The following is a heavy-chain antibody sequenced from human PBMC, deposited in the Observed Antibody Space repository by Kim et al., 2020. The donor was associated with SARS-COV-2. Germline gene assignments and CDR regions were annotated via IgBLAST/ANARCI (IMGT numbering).Heavy chain of an antibody. J-gene: IGHJ4*02. CDR1: GFTFSTYP. V-gene: IGHV3-30-3*01. D-gene: IGHD3-3*02. Sequence: GGSLRLSCAASGFTFSTYPMHWVRQAPGKGLEWVSIVSADGGTKYYGDSVKGRFTISRDDSQNTLYLRMSSLRPEDTAVYFCARDAFASIDYWGQGTLVTVSS. CDR3: ARDAFASIDY. CDR2: VSADGGTK.